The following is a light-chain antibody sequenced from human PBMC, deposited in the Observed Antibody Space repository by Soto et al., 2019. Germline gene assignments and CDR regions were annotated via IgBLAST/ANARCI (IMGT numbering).Light chain of an antibody. CDR2: DAS. CDR1: QDISNY. Sequence: DIQMTQSPSSLSASVGDRVTMTCQASQDISNYLNWYQQKPGKAPKLLIYDASNLETGVPSRFSGSGSGTDFTVTISSLQHEDIGIYYCQQYDNLSITFGQGTRLEIK. J-gene: IGKJ5*01. V-gene: IGKV1-33*01. CDR3: QQYDNLSIT.